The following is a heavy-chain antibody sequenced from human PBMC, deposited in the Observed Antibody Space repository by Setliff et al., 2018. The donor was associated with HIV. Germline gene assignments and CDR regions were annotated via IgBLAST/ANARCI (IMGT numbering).Heavy chain of an antibody. Sequence: GASVKVSCKASGYSFTTYTIHWVRQAPGQRLEWMGWINAGNGNTKYSPKFQGRVTITRDTSASTAYMELHSLRSEDTAIYYCASSTITIFGVVPYYFDYWGQGTLVTVSS. CDR2: INAGNGNT. CDR3: ASSTITIFGVVPYYFDY. J-gene: IGHJ4*02. CDR1: GYSFTTYT. D-gene: IGHD3-3*01. V-gene: IGHV1-3*01.